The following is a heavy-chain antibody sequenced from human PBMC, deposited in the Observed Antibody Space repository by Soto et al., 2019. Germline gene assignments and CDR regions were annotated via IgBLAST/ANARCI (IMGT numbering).Heavy chain of an antibody. V-gene: IGHV1-24*01. CDR1: GYTLTELS. Sequence: QVQLGQSGAEVKKPGASVKVSCKVSGYTLTELSMHWLRQAPGKGLEWMGCFAPEDGETIYAQKFQGRVTMTEDTSTDTAYMELSSLRSEDTAVYYCATGRCSVGSCDDGLRYFDYWGQGTLVTVSA. CDR3: ATGRCSVGSCDDGLRYFDY. J-gene: IGHJ4*02. D-gene: IGHD2-15*01. CDR2: FAPEDGET.